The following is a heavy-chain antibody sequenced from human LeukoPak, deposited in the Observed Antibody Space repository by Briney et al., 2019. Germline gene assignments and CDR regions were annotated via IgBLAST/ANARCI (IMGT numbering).Heavy chain of an antibody. Sequence: GGSLRLSCAASAFTFSSYWMSWVRQAPGKGLEWVANIKQDGREKYYVDSVKGRFTISRDNAKNSLYLQMNSLRAEDTAVYYCARDSRATSGWKTFDYWGQGTLVTVSS. D-gene: IGHD6-19*01. CDR2: IKQDGREK. V-gene: IGHV3-7*01. CDR1: AFTFSSYW. CDR3: ARDSRATSGWKTFDY. J-gene: IGHJ4*02.